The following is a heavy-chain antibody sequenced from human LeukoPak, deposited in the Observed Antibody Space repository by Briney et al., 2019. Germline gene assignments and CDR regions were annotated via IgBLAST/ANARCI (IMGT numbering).Heavy chain of an antibody. Sequence: ASVKVSCKASGYTFTTYDINWVRQATGQGLEWMGWMNPNSDNTGYAQKFQGRVTMTRNTSISTAYMELSSLRSEDTAVYYCARLGGGYTYGHADYWGQGTLVTVSS. CDR2: MNPNSDNT. V-gene: IGHV1-8*01. D-gene: IGHD5-18*01. CDR1: GYTFTTYD. J-gene: IGHJ4*02. CDR3: ARLGGGYTYGHADY.